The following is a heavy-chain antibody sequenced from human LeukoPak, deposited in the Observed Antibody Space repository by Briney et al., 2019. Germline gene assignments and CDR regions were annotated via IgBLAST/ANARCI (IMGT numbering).Heavy chain of an antibody. CDR1: GGSFGGHY. J-gene: IGHJ5*02. CDR3: ARGSGWSSWYFWFDP. V-gene: IGHV4-34*01. Sequence: PSKTLPLSRAVDGGSFGGHYWSWIRQNTGKGLEWIGEINHSGSTNYNPSLKSRVTISVDTSKNQFSLKLSSVTAADTAVYYCARGSGWSSWYFWFDPWGQGTLVTVSS. CDR2: INHSGST. D-gene: IGHD6-13*01.